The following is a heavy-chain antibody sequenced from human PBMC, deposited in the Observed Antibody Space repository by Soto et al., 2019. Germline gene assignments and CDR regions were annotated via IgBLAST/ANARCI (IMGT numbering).Heavy chain of an antibody. D-gene: IGHD3-3*01. J-gene: IGHJ4*02. Sequence: QVQLQESGPGLVKPSETLSLTCTVSGGSISSYYWSWIRQPPGKGLEWIGYIYYSGSTNYNPSLKSRVTISVDTSKNQFSLKLSSVTAADTAVYYCARAAGHYDFWSGYTNWGQGTLVTVSS. CDR1: GGSISSYY. CDR2: IYYSGST. V-gene: IGHV4-59*01. CDR3: ARAAGHYDFWSGYTN.